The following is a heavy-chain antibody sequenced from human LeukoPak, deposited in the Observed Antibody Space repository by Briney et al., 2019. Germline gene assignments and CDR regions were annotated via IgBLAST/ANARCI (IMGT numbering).Heavy chain of an antibody. Sequence: PSETLSLTCTVSGVSISSHYWSWIWQSPGKRLEWIGNIYYTGSTNYNTSLQSRVAISIDTSKNQFSLTLNSVTAADAAVYYCARVRDRSSYFYDLDYWGQGTLVTVSS. V-gene: IGHV4-59*11. D-gene: IGHD3-22*01. J-gene: IGHJ4*02. CDR3: ARVRDRSSYFYDLDY. CDR1: GVSISSHY. CDR2: IYYTGST.